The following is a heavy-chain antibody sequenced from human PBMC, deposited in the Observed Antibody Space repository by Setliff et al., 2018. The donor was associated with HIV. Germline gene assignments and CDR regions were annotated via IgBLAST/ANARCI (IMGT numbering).Heavy chain of an antibody. D-gene: IGHD3-3*01. CDR1: GGSFTSRSYY. V-gene: IGHV4-39*01. CDR2: IFYSGIA. Sequence: SETLSLTCTVSGGSFTSRSYYWGWIRQPPGKGLEWIGSIFYSGIAYYNPSLKSRVTISVDTSKNQFSLKLSSVTAADTAVYYCARHERSIFGVTYSYYMDVWGKGTTVTVSS. CDR3: ARHERSIFGVTYSYYMDV. J-gene: IGHJ6*03.